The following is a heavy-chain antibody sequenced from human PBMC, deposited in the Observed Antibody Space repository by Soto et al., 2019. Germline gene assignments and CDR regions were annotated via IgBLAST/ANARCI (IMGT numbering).Heavy chain of an antibody. CDR3: ARDIRGTGGMDV. V-gene: IGHV3-21*01. D-gene: IGHD1-26*01. CDR2: ISSSSGYI. J-gene: IGHJ6*02. CDR1: GFTFSSYS. Sequence: EVQLVESGGGLVKPGGSLRLSCAASGFTFSSYSMNWVRQAPGKGLEWVSSISSSSGYIYYADSVKGRFTISRDNAKNSLYLQMNSLRAEDTAVYYCARDIRGTGGMDVWGQGTTVTVSS.